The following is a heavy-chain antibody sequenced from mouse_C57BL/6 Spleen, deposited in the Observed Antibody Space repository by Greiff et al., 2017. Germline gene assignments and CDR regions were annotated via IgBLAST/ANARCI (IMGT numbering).Heavy chain of an antibody. CDR2: IWGVGST. J-gene: IGHJ3*01. CDR1: GFSLTSYG. D-gene: IGHD2-4*01. Sequence: QVQLQQSGPGLVAPSQSLSITCTVSGFSLTSYGVDWVRQSPGKGLEWLGVIWGVGSTNYNSALKSRLSISKDNSKSQVFLKMNSLQTDDTAMCYCASGGYYDYDGFAYWGQGTLVTVSA. CDR3: ASGGYYDYDGFAY. V-gene: IGHV2-6*01.